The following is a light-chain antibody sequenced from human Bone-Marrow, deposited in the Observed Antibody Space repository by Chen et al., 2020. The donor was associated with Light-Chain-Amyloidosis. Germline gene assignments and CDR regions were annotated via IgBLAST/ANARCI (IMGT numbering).Light chain of an antibody. J-gene: IGKJ2*01. CDR1: QSLRHSRGYTY. CDR3: MQALQTPQYS. CDR2: LAF. V-gene: IGKV2-28*01. Sequence: VVLTQSPLFLSVSPGESASISCRASQSLRHSRGYTYLDWYLQKPGQSPQLLFYLAFNRASGVPDRFSASGSGTDFILTITTVEAEDVGVYYCMQALQTPQYSFGQGTKLEI.